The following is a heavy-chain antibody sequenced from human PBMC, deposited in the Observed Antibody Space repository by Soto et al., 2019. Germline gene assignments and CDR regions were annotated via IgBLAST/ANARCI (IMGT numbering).Heavy chain of an antibody. V-gene: IGHV3-30*18. J-gene: IGHJ3*02. CDR1: GFTFSSYG. CDR2: ISYDGSNK. CDR3: AKGLIVAYAFDI. Sequence: GGSLRLSCAASGFTFSSYGMHWVRLAPGKGLEWVAVISYDGSNKYYADSVKGRFTISRDNSKNTLYLQMNSLRAEDTAVYYCAKGLIVAYAFDIWGQGTMVTVSS. D-gene: IGHD2-21*01.